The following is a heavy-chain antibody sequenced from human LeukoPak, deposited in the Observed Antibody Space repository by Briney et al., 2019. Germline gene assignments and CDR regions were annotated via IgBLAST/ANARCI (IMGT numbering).Heavy chain of an antibody. CDR1: GVTVNTVD. CDR3: AKRPRDSSGYYLGAFDG. V-gene: IGHV3-23*01. J-gene: IGHJ3*01. D-gene: IGHD3-22*01. CDR2: IGASGADT. Sequence: IVSCTRTGVTVNTVDIGGRRNMKKKRLDWVSAIGASGADTYYADSAKGRFTVSRDNSKNTLYLQMSSLRADDTAVYFCAKRPRDSSGYYLGAFDGWGQGTTVTVSS.